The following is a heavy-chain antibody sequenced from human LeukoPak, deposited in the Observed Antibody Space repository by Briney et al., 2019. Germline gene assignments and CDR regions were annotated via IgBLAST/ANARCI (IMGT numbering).Heavy chain of an antibody. V-gene: IGHV4-4*02. CDR3: ARDSPRGIAAAGTEFTN. J-gene: IGHJ1*01. CDR1: GGSISSSNW. D-gene: IGHD6-13*01. CDR2: IYHSGST. Sequence: SETLSLTCAVSGGSISSSNWWSWVRQPPGKGLEWIGEIYHSGSTNYNPSLKSRVTISVDKSKNQFSLKLSSVTAADTAVYYCARDSPRGIAAAGTEFTNWGQGTLVTVSS.